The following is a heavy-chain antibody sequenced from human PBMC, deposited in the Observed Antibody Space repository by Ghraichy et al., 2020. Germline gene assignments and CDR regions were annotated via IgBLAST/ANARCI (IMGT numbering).Heavy chain of an antibody. V-gene: IGHV4-4*07. Sequence: SETLSLTCTVSGGSINDHYWTWIRQPAGKGLEWIGRIYTRGSANYSPSLKGRVTMSVDTSKHQVSLILTSVTAADTAIYYWAKSRNGYFDTSGYYDWGQGTLVSVSS. CDR3: AKSRNGYFDTSGYYD. CDR1: GGSINDHY. CDR2: IYTRGSA. J-gene: IGHJ4*02. D-gene: IGHD3-22*01.